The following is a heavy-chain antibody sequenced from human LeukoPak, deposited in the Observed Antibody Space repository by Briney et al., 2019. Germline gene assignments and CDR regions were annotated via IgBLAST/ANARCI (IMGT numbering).Heavy chain of an antibody. D-gene: IGHD1-26*01. CDR2: ISYDGSNK. Sequence: PGGSLRLSCAASGFTFSSYAMHWVRQAPGKGLKWVAVISYDGSNKYYADSVKGRFTISRDNSKNTLYLQMNSLRAEDTAVYYCAGRFFSGSYSALDYWGQGTLVTVSS. J-gene: IGHJ4*02. V-gene: IGHV3-30-3*01. CDR1: GFTFSSYA. CDR3: AGRFFSGSYSALDY.